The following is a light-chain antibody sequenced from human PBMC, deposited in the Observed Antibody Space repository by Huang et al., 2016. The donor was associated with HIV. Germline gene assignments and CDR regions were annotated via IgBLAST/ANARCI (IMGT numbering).Light chain of an antibody. Sequence: DIQMTQSPSILSASVGDRVTITCRARQSVSTWLAWYQQKPGHPPKRLIYKSSTLETGVPSRFSGSGSGTEFTLTISSLQPDDFATYYCQQYNTFWTFGQGTKV. CDR3: QQYNTFWT. CDR1: QSVSTW. V-gene: IGKV1-5*03. CDR2: KSS. J-gene: IGKJ1*01.